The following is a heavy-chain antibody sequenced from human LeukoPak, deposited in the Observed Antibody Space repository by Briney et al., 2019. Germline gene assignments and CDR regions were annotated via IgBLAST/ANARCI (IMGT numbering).Heavy chain of an antibody. CDR3: ATDPGEIVPAAKGPRGDYCYGMDV. Sequence: ASVKVSCKASGYTFTSSYMHWVRQATGQGLEWMGWMNPNTGNTGYAQNFQGRVTMTRNTSISTAYMELSSLRSDDTAVYYCATDPGEIVPAAKGPRGDYCYGMDVWGQGTTVTVSS. CDR2: MNPNTGNT. V-gene: IGHV1-8*02. J-gene: IGHJ6*02. CDR1: GYTFTSSY. D-gene: IGHD2-2*01.